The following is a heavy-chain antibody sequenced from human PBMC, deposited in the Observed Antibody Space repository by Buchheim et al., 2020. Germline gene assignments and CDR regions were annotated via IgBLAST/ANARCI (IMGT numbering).Heavy chain of an antibody. J-gene: IGHJ4*02. V-gene: IGHV3-23*04. CDR2: ISGGSGSE. CDR1: GFTFSRYA. CDR3: AKGIYGSGSYYNDY. Sequence: EVQLVESGGGLVQPGGSLRLSCAASGFTFSRYAMSWVRQAPGKGLEWVAAISGGSGSENYAESVKGRFTISRDNSKNTLTLQTNSLRAEDTAVYYGAKGIYGSGSYYNDYWGQGT. D-gene: IGHD3-10*01.